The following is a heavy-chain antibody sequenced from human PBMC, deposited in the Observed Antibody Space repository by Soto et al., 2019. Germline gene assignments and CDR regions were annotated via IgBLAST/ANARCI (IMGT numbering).Heavy chain of an antibody. Sequence: QVQLVQSGAEVKKPGSSVKVSCKASGGTFSTYTMTWVRQAPGQGLEWMGGIIPLFGTANYPQKFQGRVTITADESTSTVDMELSSLRSEDTAVYYCARSQDSSGYWNNCFDPWGQGTLVTVSS. D-gene: IGHD3-22*01. J-gene: IGHJ5*02. CDR2: IIPLFGTA. CDR3: ARSQDSSGYWNNCFDP. CDR1: GGTFSTYT. V-gene: IGHV1-69*01.